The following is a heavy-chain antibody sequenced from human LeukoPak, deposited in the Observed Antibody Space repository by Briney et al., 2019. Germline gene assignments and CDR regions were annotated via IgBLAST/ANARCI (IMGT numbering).Heavy chain of an antibody. CDR2: VDPEDGET. Sequence: ASVKVSCKVSGYTFTDYYMHWVQQAPGKGLEWMGLVDPEDGETIYAEKFQGRVTITADTSTDTAYMELSSLRSEDTAVYYCATLEHYYGSGSCYNPRPGAFDIWGQGTMVTVSS. CDR1: GYTFTDYY. J-gene: IGHJ3*02. V-gene: IGHV1-69-2*01. D-gene: IGHD3-10*01. CDR3: ATLEHYYGSGSCYNPRPGAFDI.